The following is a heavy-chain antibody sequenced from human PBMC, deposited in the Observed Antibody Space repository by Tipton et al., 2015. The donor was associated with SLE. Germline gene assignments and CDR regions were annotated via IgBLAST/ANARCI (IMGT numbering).Heavy chain of an antibody. CDR1: SGSISSSSYY. J-gene: IGHJ3*01. Sequence: TLSLTCTVSSGSISSSSYYWGWIRQPPGKGLEWIGSIYYSGNTYYNPSLKSRVTISADTAKKQFSLRLSSVTAADTAVYYCARHSILSFLGAFDVWGQGTMITVSS. V-gene: IGHV4-39*01. CDR2: IYYSGNT. CDR3: ARHSILSFLGAFDV. D-gene: IGHD2/OR15-2a*01.